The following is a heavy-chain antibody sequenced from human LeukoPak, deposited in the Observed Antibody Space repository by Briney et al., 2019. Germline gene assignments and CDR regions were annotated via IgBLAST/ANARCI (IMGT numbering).Heavy chain of an antibody. V-gene: IGHV3-23*01. CDR3: AEDDKWLVRFYYYYGMDV. D-gene: IGHD6-19*01. CDR1: GFTFSSYA. J-gene: IGHJ6*02. CDR2: ISGSGGST. Sequence: GGSLRLSCAASGFTFSSYAVSWVRQAPGKGLEWVSAISGSGGSTYYADSVKGRFTISRDNSKNTLYLQMNSLRAEDTAVYYCAEDDKWLVRFYYYYGMDVWGQGTTVTVSS.